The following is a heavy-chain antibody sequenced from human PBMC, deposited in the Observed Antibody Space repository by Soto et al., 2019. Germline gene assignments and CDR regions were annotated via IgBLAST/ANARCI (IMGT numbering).Heavy chain of an antibody. Sequence: SLRLSCASSGFTVSSNYMSWVRQAPGKGLEWVSVIYSGGSTYYADSVKGRFTISRDNSKNTLYLQMNSLRAEDTAVYYCARSSGWYFWFDPWGQGTLVTVSS. CDR1: GFTVSSNY. J-gene: IGHJ5*02. CDR3: ARSSGWYFWFDP. D-gene: IGHD6-19*01. V-gene: IGHV3-53*01. CDR2: IYSGGST.